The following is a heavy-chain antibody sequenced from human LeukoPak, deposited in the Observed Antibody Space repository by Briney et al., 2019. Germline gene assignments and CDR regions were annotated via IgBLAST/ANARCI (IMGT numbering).Heavy chain of an antibody. Sequence: SETLSLTCAVYDGSFSGYYWSWIRQPPGKGLEWIGEINHSGSTNYNPSLKSRVTISVDMSKNQFSLKLSSVTAADTAVYYCARAEQWLVPDAFDIWGQGTMVTVSP. CDR1: DGSFSGYY. J-gene: IGHJ3*02. CDR3: ARAEQWLVPDAFDI. D-gene: IGHD6-19*01. V-gene: IGHV4-34*01. CDR2: INHSGST.